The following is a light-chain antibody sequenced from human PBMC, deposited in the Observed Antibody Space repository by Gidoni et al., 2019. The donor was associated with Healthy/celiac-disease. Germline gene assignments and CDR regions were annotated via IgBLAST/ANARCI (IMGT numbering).Light chain of an antibody. CDR2: GAS. CDR1: QSVSSN. CDR3: QQYNNWPPWT. V-gene: IGKV3-15*01. Sequence: VMTQSPATLSVSPGERATLSCRGSQSVSSNLAWYQQKPVQAPRLLIYGASTRATCIPASFSGSGSGTEFTLTISSLQSEDFAVYYCQQYNNWPPWTFGQGTKVEIK. J-gene: IGKJ1*01.